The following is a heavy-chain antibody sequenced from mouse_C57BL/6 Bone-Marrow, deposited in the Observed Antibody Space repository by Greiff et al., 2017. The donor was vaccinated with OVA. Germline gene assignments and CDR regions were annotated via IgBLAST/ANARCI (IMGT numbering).Heavy chain of an antibody. CDR1: GYTFTSYW. CDR3: AGGGYYGRSPYWYFDV. J-gene: IGHJ1*03. CDR2: IDPSDSDT. D-gene: IGHD1-1*01. V-gene: IGHV1-52*01. Sequence: QVQLKQSGAELVRPGSSVKLSCKASGYTFTSYWMHWVKQRPIQGLEWIGNIDPSDSDTHYNQKFKDKATLTADKSSSTAYMQLSSLTYEDSAVYYCAGGGYYGRSPYWYFDVWGTGTTVTVSS.